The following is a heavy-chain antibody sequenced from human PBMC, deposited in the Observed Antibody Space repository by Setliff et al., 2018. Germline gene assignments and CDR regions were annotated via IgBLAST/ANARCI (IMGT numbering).Heavy chain of an antibody. Sequence: SVKVSCKASGGTFSSYAISWVRQAPGQGLEWMGGIIPILGIANYAQKFQGRVTITADKSTSTAYMELSSLRSEDTAVYYCARAPGRNIRGDYWGQGALVTVSS. CDR2: IIPILGIA. CDR3: ARAPGRNIRGDY. J-gene: IGHJ4*02. V-gene: IGHV1-69*10. D-gene: IGHD3-10*01. CDR1: GGTFSSYA.